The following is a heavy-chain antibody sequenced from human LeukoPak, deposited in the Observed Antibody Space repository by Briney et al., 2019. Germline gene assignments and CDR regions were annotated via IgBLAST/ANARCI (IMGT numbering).Heavy chain of an antibody. CDR3: ARGKRYQLLSNWFDP. D-gene: IGHD2-2*01. Sequence: PSQTLSLTCTVSGGSISSGGYYWSWIRQPPGKGLEWIGYIYHSGSTYYNPSLKSRVTISVDRSKNQFSLKLSSVTAADTAVYYCARGKRYQLLSNWFDPWGQGTLVTVSS. CDR1: GGSISSGGYY. V-gene: IGHV4-30-2*01. CDR2: IYHSGST. J-gene: IGHJ5*02.